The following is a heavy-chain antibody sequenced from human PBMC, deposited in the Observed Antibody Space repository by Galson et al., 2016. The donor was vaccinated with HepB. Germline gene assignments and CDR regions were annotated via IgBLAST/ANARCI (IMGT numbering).Heavy chain of an antibody. CDR2: IFHIGST. Sequence: SETLSLTCTVSGGPISSNRYYWGWIRQPPGKGLEWIGSIFHIGSTYYNASLKSRATISVDTSKSQFSLKLRSLTATDTAVYYCARFGGGWGFWGQGNLVIVSS. V-gene: IGHV4-39*01. CDR1: GGPISSNRYY. CDR3: ARFGGGWGF. J-gene: IGHJ1*01. D-gene: IGHD6-19*01.